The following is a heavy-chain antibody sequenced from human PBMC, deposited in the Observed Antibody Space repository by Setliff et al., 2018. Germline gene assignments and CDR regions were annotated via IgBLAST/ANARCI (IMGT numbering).Heavy chain of an antibody. CDR3: ARDRFYNSWSGTSITAPHDAFDI. J-gene: IGHJ3*02. CDR2: IIPSTGNT. V-gene: IGHV1-46*03. Sequence: ASVKVSCKASGYTFTSYYMHWVRQAPGQGLEWMTMIIPSTGNTNYAQKFQGRVTMTRDTSTSTVYMEVSSLRSEDTAVYFCARDRFYNSWSGTSITAPHDAFDIWGQGTMVTVSS. D-gene: IGHD3-3*01. CDR1: GYTFTSYY.